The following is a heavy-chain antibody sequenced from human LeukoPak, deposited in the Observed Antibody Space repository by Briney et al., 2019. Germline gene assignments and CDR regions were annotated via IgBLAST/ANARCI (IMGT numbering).Heavy chain of an antibody. Sequence: EPGGSLRLSCAASGFSFSNAWMSWVRQAPGKGLEWVGRIKSKTDGGATDYAAPVKGRFTISRDDSKNTLSLQMSSLKTEDTAVYYCTTGVATVVTMEAFDYWGQGTLVTVSS. CDR1: GFSFSNAW. CDR2: IKSKTDGGAT. J-gene: IGHJ4*02. V-gene: IGHV3-15*01. D-gene: IGHD4-23*01. CDR3: TTGVATVVTMEAFDY.